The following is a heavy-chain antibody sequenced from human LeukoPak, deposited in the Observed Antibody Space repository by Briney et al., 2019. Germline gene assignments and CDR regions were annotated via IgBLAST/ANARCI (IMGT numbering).Heavy chain of an antibody. V-gene: IGHV4-39*01. J-gene: IGHJ4*02. Sequence: SETLSLTCIVSGGSISSSSDYWGWIRQAPQKGLEWVGSIFYGGGTHYNPSLKSRATISVDTSKSQFSLKLRSVTAADAAVCFCARQVATAAADTRGYFDYWGQGTVVTASS. D-gene: IGHD6-25*01. CDR3: ARQVATAAADTRGYFDY. CDR2: IFYGGGT. CDR1: GGSISSSSDY.